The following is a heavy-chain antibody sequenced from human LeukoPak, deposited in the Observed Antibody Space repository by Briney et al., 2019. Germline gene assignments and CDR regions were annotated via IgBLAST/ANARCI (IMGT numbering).Heavy chain of an antibody. V-gene: IGHV6-1*01. CDR3: ARGVVSGEAAWLDP. CDR2: TYYRSKWYN. D-gene: IGHD5/OR15-5a*01. J-gene: IGHJ5*02. Sequence: SQTLSLTCAISGDSVSGNSVAWNWMRQSPSRGLEWLGRTYYRSKWYNDYAASVRSRMTINPDTSTNQFSLQLISVTPEDTAVYYCARGVVSGEAAWLDPWGQGTLVTVSS. CDR1: GDSVSGNSVA.